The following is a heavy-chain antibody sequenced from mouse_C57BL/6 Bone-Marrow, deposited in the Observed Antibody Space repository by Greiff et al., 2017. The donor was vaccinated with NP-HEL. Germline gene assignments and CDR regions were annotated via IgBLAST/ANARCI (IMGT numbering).Heavy chain of an antibody. D-gene: IGHD2-3*01. V-gene: IGHV1-53*01. CDR1: GYTFTSYW. CDR2: INPSNGGT. J-gene: IGHJ1*03. Sequence: VQLQQPGTELVKPGASVKLSCKASGYTFTSYWMHWVKQRPGQGLEWIGNINPSNGGTNYNEKFKSKATLTVDKSSSTAYMQLSSLTSEDSAVYYCALYDGDSLWYCEVWGTGTTVTVSS. CDR3: ALYDGDSLWYCEV.